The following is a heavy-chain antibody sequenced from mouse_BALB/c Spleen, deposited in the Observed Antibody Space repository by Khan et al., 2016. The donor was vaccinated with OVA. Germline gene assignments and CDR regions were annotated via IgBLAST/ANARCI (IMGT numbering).Heavy chain of an antibody. CDR1: GFTFSSYG. CDR3: ARSLVDYYAMDY. V-gene: IGHV5-9-3*01. Sequence: EVELVESGGGVVKPGGSLKLSCSASGFTFSSYGMSWVRQTPEKRLEWVATISSGGHYTFYPDSVKGRFTISSDNAKNTLYLQMSSLRSEDTATYSCARSLVDYYAMDYWGQGTSVTVSS. CDR2: ISSGGHYT. J-gene: IGHJ4*01. D-gene: IGHD2-2*01.